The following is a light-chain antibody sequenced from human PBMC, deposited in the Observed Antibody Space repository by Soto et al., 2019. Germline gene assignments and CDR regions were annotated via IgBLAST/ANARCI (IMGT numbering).Light chain of an antibody. J-gene: IGKJ2*01. CDR3: QQYYSYPPT. CDR1: QGISSY. Sequence: AIRMTQSPSSFSASTGDRVTITCRASQGISSYLAWYQQKPGKAPKLLIYAASTLQSGVPSRFSGSGSGTDFPLNISCLQSEDFATYYCQQYYSYPPTFGQGTKLEIK. CDR2: AAS. V-gene: IGKV1-8*01.